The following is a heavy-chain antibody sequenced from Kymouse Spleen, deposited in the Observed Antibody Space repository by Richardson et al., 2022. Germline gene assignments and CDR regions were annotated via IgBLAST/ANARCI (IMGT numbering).Heavy chain of an antibody. CDR3: ARGYCTNGVCYPHYYYYGMDV. V-gene: IGHV3-11*01. J-gene: IGHJ6*02. CDR1: GFTFSDYY. CDR2: ISSSGSTI. D-gene: IGHD2-8*01. Sequence: QVQLVESGGGLVKPGGSLRLSCAASGFTFSDYYMSWIRQAPGKGLEWVSYISSSGSTIYYADSVKGRFTISRDNAKNSLYLQMNSLRAEDTAVYYCARGYCTNGVCYPHYYYYGMDVWGQGTTVTVSS.